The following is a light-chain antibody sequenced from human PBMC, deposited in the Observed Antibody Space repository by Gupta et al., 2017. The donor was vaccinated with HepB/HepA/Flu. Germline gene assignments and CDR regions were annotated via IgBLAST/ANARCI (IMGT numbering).Light chain of an antibody. J-gene: IGLJ3*02. CDR1: SSNVGANYD. CDR2: GNI. Sequence: QSVLTQPPSVSWAPGQKVTISCTRCSSNVGANYDVQWYQQVPGKAPKLLIHGNIYRRSGGPDRFSGANSGTSAALALIWLQTEEEADYYCQSLDTSLGAWVFGGGTKLTVL. V-gene: IGLV1-40*01. CDR3: QSLDTSLGAWV.